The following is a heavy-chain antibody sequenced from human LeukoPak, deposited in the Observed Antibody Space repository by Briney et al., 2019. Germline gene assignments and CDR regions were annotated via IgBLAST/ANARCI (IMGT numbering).Heavy chain of an antibody. CDR1: GFTFSSYW. D-gene: IGHD3/OR15-3a*01. CDR3: VRDLDWGAFDV. J-gene: IGHJ3*01. V-gene: IGHV3-23*01. CDR2: ISPSGDIT. Sequence: PGGSLRLSCAASGFTFSSYWMNWVRQAPGKGLEWISGISPSGDITYYADSVMGRFSISRDNWQSTVSLQMNSLRAEDTALYYCVRDLDWGAFDVWGQGTMVTVSS.